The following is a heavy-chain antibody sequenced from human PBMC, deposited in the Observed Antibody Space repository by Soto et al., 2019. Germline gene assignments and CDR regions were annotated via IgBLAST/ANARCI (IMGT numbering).Heavy chain of an antibody. V-gene: IGHV1-18*01. Sequence: ASVKVSCKASGYTFTSYGISWVRQAPGQGLEWMGWISAYNGNTNYAQKLQGRVTMTTDKSTSTAYMELRSLRSDDTAVYYCARDLTLTYYSYGMEVWGQGTPVTVSS. CDR2: ISAYNGNT. D-gene: IGHD2-21*02. J-gene: IGHJ6*02. CDR1: GYTFTSYG. CDR3: ARDLTLTYYSYGMEV.